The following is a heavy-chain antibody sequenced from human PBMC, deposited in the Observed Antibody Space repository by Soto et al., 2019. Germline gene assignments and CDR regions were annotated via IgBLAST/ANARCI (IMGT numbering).Heavy chain of an antibody. Sequence: GESLKISCMGSDYSFNTYWIAWVRQMPGKGLEWMGIIYPGDSDTRYSPSFQGQVSISADKSISTAHLQWSSLKASDTAFYFCARSPRSSPYFDYWGQGALVTVSS. CDR3: ARSPRSSPYFDY. V-gene: IGHV5-51*01. D-gene: IGHD6-13*01. CDR2: IYPGDSDT. J-gene: IGHJ4*02. CDR1: DYSFNTYW.